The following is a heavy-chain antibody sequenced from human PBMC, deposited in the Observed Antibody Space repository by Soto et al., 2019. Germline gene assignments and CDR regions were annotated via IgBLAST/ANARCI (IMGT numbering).Heavy chain of an antibody. CDR2: ITWNSRVL. CDR3: AKGRYDFWSPYYFDS. Sequence: EVQLVESGGRLVQPGRSLRLSCVGTGLNFGDFAMHWVRQAPGKGLEWVSGITWNSRVLAYADSVKGRFTISRDNARNSLYLQMDSLRDEDTALHYSAKGRYDFWSPYYFDSWGQGTLVTVSS. CDR1: GLNFGDFA. J-gene: IGHJ4*02. D-gene: IGHD3-3*01. V-gene: IGHV3-9*01.